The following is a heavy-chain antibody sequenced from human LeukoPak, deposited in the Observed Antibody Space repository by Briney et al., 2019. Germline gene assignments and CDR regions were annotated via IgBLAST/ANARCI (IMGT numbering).Heavy chain of an antibody. CDR1: GFILSNYA. D-gene: IGHD2/OR15-2a*01. J-gene: IGHJ6*03. CDR3: ARTGFEWGEYFYYMDV. V-gene: IGHV3-30*02. Sequence: GGSLRLSCAASGFILSNYAMHWVRQAPGKGVEWVAFIRNDGNEIYYADSVKGRFTISRDNSRDTVYFQMNSLIYDDTAVYYCARTGFEWGEYFYYMDVWGKGTTVTVSS. CDR2: IRNDGNEI.